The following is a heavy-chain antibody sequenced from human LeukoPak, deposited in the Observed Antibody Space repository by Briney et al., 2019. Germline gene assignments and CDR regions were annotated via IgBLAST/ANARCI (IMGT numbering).Heavy chain of an antibody. V-gene: IGHV3-53*04. J-gene: IGHJ6*02. D-gene: IGHD1-26*01. CDR1: GFTVSSNY. CDR3: AREIVGATRVRYYYYGMDV. CDR2: IHSGGST. Sequence: GGSLRLSCAASGFTVSSNYMSWVRQAPGKGLEWVSVIHSGGSTYYADSVKGRFTISRHNSKNTLYLQMNSLRAEDTAVYYCAREIVGATRVRYYYYGMDVWGQGTTVTVSS.